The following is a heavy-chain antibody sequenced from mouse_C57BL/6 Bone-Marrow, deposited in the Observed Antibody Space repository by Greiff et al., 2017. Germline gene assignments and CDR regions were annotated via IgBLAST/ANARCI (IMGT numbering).Heavy chain of an antibody. D-gene: IGHD1-1*01. CDR1: GYTFTDYN. Sequence: EVKLQQSGPELVKPGASVKIPCKASGYTFTDYNMDWVKQSHGKSLEWIGDINPNNGGTIYNQKFKGKATLTVDKSSSTAYMELRSLTSEDTAVYYCARGTVVYWYFDVWGTGTTVTVSS. CDR2: INPNNGGT. CDR3: ARGTVVYWYFDV. J-gene: IGHJ1*03. V-gene: IGHV1-18*01.